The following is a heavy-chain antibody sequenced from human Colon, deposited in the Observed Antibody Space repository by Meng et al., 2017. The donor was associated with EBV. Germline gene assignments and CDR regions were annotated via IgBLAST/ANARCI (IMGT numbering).Heavy chain of an antibody. CDR2: IYHGGNT. D-gene: IGHD5-24*01. Sequence: LQQPGPGLVEPSGTLSRTCAVSGASISSNNWWSWVRQPPGKGLEWIGEIYHGGNTNYNPSLKSRVTISVDRSNDQFSLSLSSVTAADTAVYYCARGNAYNAPSFDYWGQGTLVTVSS. V-gene: IGHV4-4*02. CDR3: ARGNAYNAPSFDY. J-gene: IGHJ4*02. CDR1: GASISSNNW.